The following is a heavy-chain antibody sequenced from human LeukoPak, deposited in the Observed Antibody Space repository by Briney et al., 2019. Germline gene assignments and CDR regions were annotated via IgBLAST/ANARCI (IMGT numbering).Heavy chain of an antibody. J-gene: IGHJ4*02. D-gene: IGHD4-17*01. CDR2: INYSGST. CDR3: ARGRYGDDGHY. V-gene: IGHV4-59*01. Sequence: SETLSLTCTVSGASLSNYYWSWIRQPPGKGLEWLAYINYSGSTRYNPSLQSRVTILVDTSKNQFSLRLNSVTAADTAVYFCARGRYGDDGHYWGQGTLVTVSS. CDR1: GASLSNYY.